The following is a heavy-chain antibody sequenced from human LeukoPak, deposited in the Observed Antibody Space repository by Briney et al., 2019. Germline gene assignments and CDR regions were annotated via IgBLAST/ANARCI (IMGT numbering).Heavy chain of an antibody. CDR1: GFRLSDYW. CDR3: TRVQAGRSGLMDV. Sequence: GGSLRLSCAVSGFRLSDYWMHWVRQAPGKGLVWVSRIGPDGSGTTYADSVKGRFTISRDKSKNTVNLQMNSLRDEDAAVYYCTRVQAGRSGLMDVWGRGTTVTVSS. D-gene: IGHD2-8*02. V-gene: IGHV3-74*03. J-gene: IGHJ6*02. CDR2: IGPDGSGT.